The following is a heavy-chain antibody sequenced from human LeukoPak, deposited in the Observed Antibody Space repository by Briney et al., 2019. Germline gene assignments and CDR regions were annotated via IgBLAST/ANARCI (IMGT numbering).Heavy chain of an antibody. J-gene: IGHJ4*02. Sequence: GSLRLSCAASGFTFSSHGLHWVRQAPGKGLEWVAFIRYDGNNKYFADSVKGRFAISRDNSKNTLYLQMNSLRVEDTAVYYCAKGGVPFCSSSGCYSHYWGQGTLVTVSS. V-gene: IGHV3-30*02. CDR1: GFTFSSHG. D-gene: IGHD2-15*01. CDR2: IRYDGNNK. CDR3: AKGGVPFCSSSGCYSHY.